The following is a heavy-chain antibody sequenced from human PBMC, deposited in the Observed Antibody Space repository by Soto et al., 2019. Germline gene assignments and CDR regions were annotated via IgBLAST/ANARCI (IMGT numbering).Heavy chain of an antibody. CDR1: GYTFTSYD. CDR2: MNPNSGNT. V-gene: IGHV1-8*01. J-gene: IGHJ6*02. CDR3: AVRVYAPTDYYDYGMDV. D-gene: IGHD2-8*01. Sequence: QVQLVQSGAEVKKPGASVKVSCKASGYTFTSYDINWVRQATGQGLEWMGWMNPNSGNTGYAQKFQGRVTMTRNTTISTAYMELSSLRSEDTAVYYCAVRVYAPTDYYDYGMDVWGQGTTVTVSS.